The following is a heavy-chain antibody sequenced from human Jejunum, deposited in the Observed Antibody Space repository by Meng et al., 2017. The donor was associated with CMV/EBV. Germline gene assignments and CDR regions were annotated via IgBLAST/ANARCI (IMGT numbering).Heavy chain of an antibody. J-gene: IGHJ4*02. V-gene: IGHV4-39*07. CDR3: ARRNNWNYEIDY. Sequence: VSGASIRSSSFSWVWVRQLPGGGLEWFGSIFFDGTTYYNPSLRSRVTISIDTSKNQFSLRLSSVTAADTAVYFCARRNNWNYEIDYWGQGTLVTVSS. CDR1: GASIRSSSFS. D-gene: IGHD1-7*01. CDR2: IFFDGTT.